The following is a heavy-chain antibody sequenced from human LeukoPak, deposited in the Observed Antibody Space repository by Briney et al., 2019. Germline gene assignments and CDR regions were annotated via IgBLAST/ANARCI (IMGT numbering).Heavy chain of an antibody. Sequence: GGSLRLSCAASGFTFSTFWMSWVRQAPGKGLEWVAHINQDGSEKYYVDSVKGRFTVSRDNAKNSLYLQMSSLRVEDTAVYYCVRGVPVTPGIDYWGLGTLVTVSS. J-gene: IGHJ4*02. CDR2: INQDGSEK. CDR1: GFTFSTFW. V-gene: IGHV3-7*01. CDR3: VRGVPVTPGIDY. D-gene: IGHD2-2*01.